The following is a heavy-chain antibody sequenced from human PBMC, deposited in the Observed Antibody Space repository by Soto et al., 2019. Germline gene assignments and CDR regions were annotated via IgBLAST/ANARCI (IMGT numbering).Heavy chain of an antibody. Sequence: ASVKVSCKASGYTFTSYDINWVRQATGQGLEWMGWMNPNSGNTGYAQKFQGRVTMTRNTSISTAYMELSSLRSEDTAVYYCARVFGESYGMDVWGQGTTVTVSS. CDR1: GYTFTSYD. CDR3: ARVFGESYGMDV. CDR2: MNPNSGNT. J-gene: IGHJ6*02. V-gene: IGHV1-8*01. D-gene: IGHD3-10*02.